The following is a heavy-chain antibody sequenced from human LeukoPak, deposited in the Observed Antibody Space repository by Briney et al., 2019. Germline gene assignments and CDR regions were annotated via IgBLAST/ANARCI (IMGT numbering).Heavy chain of an antibody. CDR2: IWSDGSRQ. D-gene: IGHD5-24*01. Sequence: GGSLRLSCAASGFIFSSYAMHWVRQAPGTGLEWVAVIWSDGSRQYYLDSVKGRFTISRDNSKYTLYLQMNGLRAEDTAVYSCARGVAQDGNPNYFDPWGRGTLVTVSS. CDR1: GFIFSSYA. J-gene: IGHJ5*02. CDR3: ARGVAQDGNPNYFDP. V-gene: IGHV3-33*01.